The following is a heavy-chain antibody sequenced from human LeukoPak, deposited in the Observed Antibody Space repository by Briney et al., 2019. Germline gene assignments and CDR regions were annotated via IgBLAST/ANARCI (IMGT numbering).Heavy chain of an antibody. D-gene: IGHD1-7*01. CDR2: ISGSGGST. J-gene: IGHJ4*02. CDR1: GFTFSSYA. CDR3: ARWGVLELVFDY. Sequence: TGGSLRLSCAASGFTFSSYAMSWVRQAPGKGLEWVSAISGSGGSTYYADSVKGRFTISRDNAKNSLYLQMNSLRAEDTAVYYCARWGVLELVFDYWGQGALVTVSS. V-gene: IGHV3-23*01.